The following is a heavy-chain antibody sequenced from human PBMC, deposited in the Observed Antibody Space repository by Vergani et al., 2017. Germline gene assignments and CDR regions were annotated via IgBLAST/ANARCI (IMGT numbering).Heavy chain of an antibody. CDR1: GFTFIIHA. CDR3: AKEERIVVAPYDY. J-gene: IGHJ4*02. V-gene: IGHV3-23*01. D-gene: IGHD3-22*01. Sequence: EVQLLESGGDLVQPGGSLRLSCAASGFTFIIHAMSWVRQAPGKGLEWVSAISGSGGSTYYADSVKGRFTISRDNSKNTLYLQMNSLRAEDTAVYYCAKEERIVVAPYDYWGQGTLVTVSS. CDR2: ISGSGGST.